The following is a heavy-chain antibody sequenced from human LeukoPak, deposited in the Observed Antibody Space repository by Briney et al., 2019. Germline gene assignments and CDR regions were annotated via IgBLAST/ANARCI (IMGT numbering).Heavy chain of an antibody. CDR2: IYYSGST. J-gene: IGHJ4*02. D-gene: IGHD3-10*01. V-gene: IGHV4-39*01. CDR1: GGSISSSSYY. Sequence: SETLSLTCTVSGGSISSSSYYWGWIRQPPGKGLEWIGSIYYSGSTYYNPSLKSRVTISVDTSKNQLSLKLSSVTAADTAVYYCARRYYYGSGSYYHFDYWGQGTLVTVSS. CDR3: ARRYYYGSGSYYHFDY.